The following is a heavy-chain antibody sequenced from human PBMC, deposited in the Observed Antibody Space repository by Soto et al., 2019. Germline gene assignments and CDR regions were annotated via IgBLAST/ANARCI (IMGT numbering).Heavy chain of an antibody. CDR2: FIPIFGTA. Sequence: ASVKVSCKASGGTFSSYAISWVRQAPGQGLEWMGGFIPIFGTANYAQKFQGRVTMTRDTSISTAYMELSRLRSDDTAVYYCARGGVYSSGWYVYWGQGTLVTVSS. CDR1: GGTFSSYA. J-gene: IGHJ4*02. D-gene: IGHD6-19*01. CDR3: ARGGVYSSGWYVY. V-gene: IGHV1-69*05.